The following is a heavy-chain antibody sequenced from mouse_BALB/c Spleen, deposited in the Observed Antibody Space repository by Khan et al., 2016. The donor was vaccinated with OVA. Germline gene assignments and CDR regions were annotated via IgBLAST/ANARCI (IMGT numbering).Heavy chain of an antibody. D-gene: IGHD2-14*01. V-gene: IGHV4-1*02. CDR1: GFDFSRYW. J-gene: IGHJ3*01. Sequence: EVKLLESGGGLVQPGGSLKLSGAASGFDFSRYWISWVRQAPGKGLEWIGEINPDSSTINYTPSLKDKFIISRDNAKNTLYLQMSKVRSEDTALYYCARPYRYDGKAWFAYWGQGTLVTVSA. CDR3: ARPYRYDGKAWFAY. CDR2: INPDSSTI.